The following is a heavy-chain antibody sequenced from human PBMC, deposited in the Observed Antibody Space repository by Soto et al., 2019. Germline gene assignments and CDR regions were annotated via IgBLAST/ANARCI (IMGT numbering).Heavy chain of an antibody. CDR1: GGSINSEHYH. CDR2: IHYSGSI. D-gene: IGHD3-10*01. V-gene: IGHV4-30-4*02. J-gene: IGHJ5*02. CDR3: ARAPSGSQTHWFDP. Sequence: PSETLSLTCTVSGGSINSEHYHWTWIRQAPGKGLEWIGYIHYSGSIRYNPSLQSRVTISVDTSKNQFSLKLSSVTAADTAVYYCARAPSGSQTHWFDPWGQGTLVTVSS.